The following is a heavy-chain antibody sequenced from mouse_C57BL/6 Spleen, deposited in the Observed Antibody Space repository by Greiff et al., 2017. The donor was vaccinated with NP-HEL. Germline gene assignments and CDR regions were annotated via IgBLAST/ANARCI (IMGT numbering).Heavy chain of an antibody. CDR2: IRSKSNNYAT. D-gene: IGHD1-1*01. V-gene: IGHV10-1*01. J-gene: IGHJ4*01. Sequence: EVQGVESGGGLVQPKGSLKLSCAASGFSFNTYAMNWVRQAPGKGLEWVARIRSKSNNYATYYAGSVKDRFTISRDDSESMLYLQMNNLKTEDTAMYYCVRPLLTTVYAMDYWGQGTSVTVSS. CDR1: GFSFNTYA. CDR3: VRPLLTTVYAMDY.